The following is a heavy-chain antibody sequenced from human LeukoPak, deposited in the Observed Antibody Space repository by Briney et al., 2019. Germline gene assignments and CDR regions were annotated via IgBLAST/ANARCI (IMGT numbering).Heavy chain of an antibody. V-gene: IGHV4-38-2*02. CDR2: IYYSGST. Sequence: SETLSLTCTVSGGSISSGYYWGWIRQSPGKGLEWIGSIYYSGSTYYNPSLKSRATISVDTSKNQFSLKLSSVTAADTAVYYCARDRRYYYGSGSYSRDDAFDIWGQGTMVTVSS. D-gene: IGHD3-10*01. CDR3: ARDRRYYYGSGSYSRDDAFDI. J-gene: IGHJ3*02. CDR1: GGSISSGYY.